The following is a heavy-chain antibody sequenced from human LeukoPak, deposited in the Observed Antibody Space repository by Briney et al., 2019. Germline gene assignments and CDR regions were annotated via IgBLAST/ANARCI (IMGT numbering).Heavy chain of an antibody. CDR1: GYTFTSYD. CDR3: ARGDGMAYYYYGMDV. D-gene: IGHD5-24*01. CDR2: INPNSGNT. V-gene: IGHV1-8*01. Sequence: GSSVKVSCKASGYTFTSYDINWVRQATGQGLEWMGWINPNSGNTGYAQKFQGRVTMTRNTSISTAYMELSSLRSEDTAVYYCARGDGMAYYYYGMDVWGQGTTVTVSS. J-gene: IGHJ6*02.